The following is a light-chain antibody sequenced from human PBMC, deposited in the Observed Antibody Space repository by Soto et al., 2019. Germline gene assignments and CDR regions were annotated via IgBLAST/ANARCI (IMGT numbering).Light chain of an antibody. J-gene: IGKJ1*01. CDR1: QSVSSN. CDR3: QQYNDWPLT. CDR2: GAF. Sequence: EILMTQSPVTLSVSPGERATLSCRASQSVSSNLAWYQQKPGQAPSLLIYGAFTRATGIPARFSGTGSGTEFTLTISSLQSEDLALYYWQQYNDWPLTFGQGTKVEI. V-gene: IGKV3-15*01.